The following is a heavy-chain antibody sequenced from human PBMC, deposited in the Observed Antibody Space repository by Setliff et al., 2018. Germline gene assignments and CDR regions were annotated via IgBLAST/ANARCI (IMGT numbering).Heavy chain of an antibody. D-gene: IGHD3-16*01. Sequence: SETLSLTCTVSGGSISSYYWSWIRQPPGKGLEWIGYIYYSGSTNYNPSLKRRVTISVDTSKNQFSLKLSSVTAADTAVYYCAGGREFDYWGQGTLGTVSS. J-gene: IGHJ4*02. CDR3: AGGREFDY. CDR1: GGSISSYY. V-gene: IGHV4-59*01. CDR2: IYYSGST.